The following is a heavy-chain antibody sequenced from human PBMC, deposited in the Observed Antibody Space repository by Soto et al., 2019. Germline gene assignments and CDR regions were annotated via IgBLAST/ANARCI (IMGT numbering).Heavy chain of an antibody. Sequence: QVQLQQWGAGLLKPSETLSLTCAVYGGSFSGYYWSWIRQPPGKGLEWIGEINHSGSTNYNPSLKSRVTITVDTSKNQFSLKLSSVTAAATAVYYFARGVWIFGVGLATLDYWGQGTLVTVSS. V-gene: IGHV4-34*01. D-gene: IGHD3-3*01. J-gene: IGHJ4*02. CDR2: INHSGST. CDR1: GGSFSGYY. CDR3: ARGVWIFGVGLATLDY.